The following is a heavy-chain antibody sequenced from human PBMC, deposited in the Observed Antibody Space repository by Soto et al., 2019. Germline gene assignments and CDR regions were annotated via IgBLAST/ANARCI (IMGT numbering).Heavy chain of an antibody. V-gene: IGHV1-58*01. CDR3: ARSLGPVAATVPEGAYYFDY. Sequence: ASVKVSCKASGFTFTSSAVQWVRQARGQRLEWIGWIVVGSGNTNYAQKFQERVTISVDTSKNQFSLKLSSVTAADTAVYYCARSLGPVAATVPEGAYYFDYWGQGTLVTVSS. J-gene: IGHJ4*02. CDR1: GFTFTSSA. CDR2: IVVGSGNT. D-gene: IGHD6-19*01.